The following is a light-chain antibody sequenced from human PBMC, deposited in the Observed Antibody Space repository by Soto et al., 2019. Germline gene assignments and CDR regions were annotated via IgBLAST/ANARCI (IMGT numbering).Light chain of an antibody. CDR1: QSVRSNY. CDR3: QQFGSSPQT. Sequence: EILLTQSPGTLYLSPGERATLSCRASQSVRSNYLAWYQQKPGQAPRLLIYAASSRATGIPDRFSGSGSGTDFSLTISRLESEDFAVYYCQQFGSSPQTFGGGTKVEIK. V-gene: IGKV3-20*01. J-gene: IGKJ4*01. CDR2: AAS.